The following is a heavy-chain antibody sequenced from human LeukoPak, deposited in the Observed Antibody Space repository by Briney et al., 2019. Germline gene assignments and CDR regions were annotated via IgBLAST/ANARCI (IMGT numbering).Heavy chain of an antibody. CDR1: GFTFSDYY. CDR2: ISSSGSTI. D-gene: IGHD6-19*01. J-gene: IGHJ4*02. V-gene: IGHV3-11*01. CDR3: ARDLKAVAGTGD. Sequence: GGSLRLSCAASGFTFSDYYMNWLRQAPGKGLECISYISSSGSTIYYADSVKGRFTISRDNAKNSLYLQMNSLRAEDTAVYYCARDLKAVAGTGDWGQGTLVTVSS.